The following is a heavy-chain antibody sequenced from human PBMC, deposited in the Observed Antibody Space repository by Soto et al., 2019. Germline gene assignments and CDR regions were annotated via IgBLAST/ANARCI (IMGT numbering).Heavy chain of an antibody. CDR3: ARRRGFPYYYGMDL. J-gene: IGHJ6*02. CDR2: IYHSGST. CDR1: GGFISSGGYS. V-gene: IGHV4-30-2*01. D-gene: IGHD5-12*01. Sequence: QLQLQESGSGLVKPSQTLSLTCAVTGGFISSGGYSWSWIRQPPGKGLEWIGYIYHSGSTYYNPSLKSRVTISVDRSKNQFSLKLSSVTAADTAVYYCARRRGFPYYYGMDLWGQGTTVTVSS.